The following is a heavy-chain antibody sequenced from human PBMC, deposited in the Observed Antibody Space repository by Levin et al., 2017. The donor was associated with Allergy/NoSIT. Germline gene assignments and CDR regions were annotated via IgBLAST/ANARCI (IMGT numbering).Heavy chain of an antibody. J-gene: IGHJ5*02. V-gene: IGHV4-28*03. CDR2: IYYSGST. Sequence: SSETLSLTCAVSGYSISSSNWWGWIRQPPGKGLEWIGYIYYSGSTYYNPSLKSRVTMSVDTSKNQFSLKLSSVTAVDTAVYYCARVTEGGGWFDPWGQGTLVTVSS. CDR1: GYSISSSNW. CDR3: ARVTEGGGWFDP. D-gene: IGHD2-21*02.